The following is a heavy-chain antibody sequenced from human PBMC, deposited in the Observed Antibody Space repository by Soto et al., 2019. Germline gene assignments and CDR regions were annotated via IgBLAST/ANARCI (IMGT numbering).Heavy chain of an antibody. CDR1: GFTFSDNS. D-gene: IGHD1-1*01. Sequence: QVQLVESGGGLVKPGGSLRLSCAASGFTFSDNSMSWIRQAPGKGLEWISYISSSGGTIFYADSVKGRFTISRDNAKRSLYLQMDSLRADDTALYYCARARETLAVFDYWGQGALVTVSS. CDR3: ARARETLAVFDY. V-gene: IGHV3-11*01. CDR2: ISSSGGTI. J-gene: IGHJ4*02.